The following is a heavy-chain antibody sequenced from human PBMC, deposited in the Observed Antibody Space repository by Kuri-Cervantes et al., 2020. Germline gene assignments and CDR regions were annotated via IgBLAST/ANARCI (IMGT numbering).Heavy chain of an antibody. D-gene: IGHD3-3*01. CDR1: GFTFSSYA. CDR2: ISGSGGST. V-gene: IGHV3-23*01. J-gene: IGHJ4*02. CDR3: VRGFYGVFDY. Sequence: GGSLRLSCAASGFTFSSYAMSWVRQAPGKGLEWVSAISGSGGSTYCADSVKGRFTVSRDNSKDTLYLQMDSLRAEDTAVYYCVRGFYGVFDYWGQGTLVTVSS.